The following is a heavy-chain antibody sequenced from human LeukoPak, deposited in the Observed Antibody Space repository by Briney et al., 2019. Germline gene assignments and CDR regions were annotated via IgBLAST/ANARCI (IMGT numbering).Heavy chain of an antibody. J-gene: IGHJ4*02. D-gene: IGHD3-10*01. CDR3: AKPYYYGSRSYMDY. CDR2: ISGSGGTT. V-gene: IGHV3-23*01. CDR1: GFXFSSFA. Sequence: PGGSLRLSCAASGFXFSSFAMRWVRQAPGKGLEWVSAISGSGGTTYYADSVQGRFTISRDNSKNTLYLQMNSLRAEDTAVYYCAKPYYYGSRSYMDYWGQGTLVTVSS.